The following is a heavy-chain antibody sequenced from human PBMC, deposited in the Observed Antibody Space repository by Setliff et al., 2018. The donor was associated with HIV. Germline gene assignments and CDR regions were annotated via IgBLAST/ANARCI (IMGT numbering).Heavy chain of an antibody. Sequence: SETLSLTCTVSGGSISSSSYYWIWVRQPPGEGLEWIGNIYYSGSTYYNPSLKSRITISVDTSQNQFSLKLSSVAAADTAVYYCARSRGRWQLVIYYWGQGTLVTVSS. CDR3: ARSRGRWQLVIYY. V-gene: IGHV4-39*01. CDR2: IYYSGST. J-gene: IGHJ4*02. D-gene: IGHD6-6*01. CDR1: GGSISSSSYY.